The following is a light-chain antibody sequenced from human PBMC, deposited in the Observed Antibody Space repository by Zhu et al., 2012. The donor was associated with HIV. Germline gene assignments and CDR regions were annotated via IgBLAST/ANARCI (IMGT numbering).Light chain of an antibody. CDR1: QSVRTN. Sequence: ETLMTQSPATLSVSPGERGTLTCRASQSVRTNLAWYQQKPGQPPRLLISRASTRATSIPARFSGSGSGTEFTLTISSLQSEDFAVYYCQQYNDWPPTFGQGTKVDNQT. J-gene: IGKJ1*01. V-gene: IGKV3-15*01. CDR3: QQYNDWPPT. CDR2: RAS.